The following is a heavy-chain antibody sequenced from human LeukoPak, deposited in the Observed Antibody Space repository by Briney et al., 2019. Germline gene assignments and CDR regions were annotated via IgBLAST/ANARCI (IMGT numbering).Heavy chain of an antibody. CDR1: GFTSCGYR. Sequence: GGSLSFNSSASGFTSCGYRRSWLRQAPGKGLEWVSVVSGGGHNTYYADSVKGRFTMSRDNSKRTVYLQMTSLRAEGTAVYYCPTDRSSCYYPFDSWGQGTLVTVSS. CDR3: PTDRSSCYYPFDS. V-gene: IGHV3-23*01. D-gene: IGHD2-15*01. J-gene: IGHJ4*02. CDR2: VSGGGHNT.